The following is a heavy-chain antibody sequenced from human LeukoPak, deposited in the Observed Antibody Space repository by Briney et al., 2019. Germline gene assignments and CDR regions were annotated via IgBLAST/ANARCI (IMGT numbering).Heavy chain of an antibody. D-gene: IGHD6-13*01. CDR1: GFTLSNYA. Sequence: SGGSLRLSCAASGFTLSNYAMSWVRQAPGKGLEWVSSISGSDITYYPVSVKGRFTISRDNSKNMLHLQMNSLRAEDTAVYYCAKRPGSAAGGTFDYWGQGTLVTVSS. V-gene: IGHV3-23*01. CDR2: ISGSDIT. CDR3: AKRPGSAAGGTFDY. J-gene: IGHJ4*02.